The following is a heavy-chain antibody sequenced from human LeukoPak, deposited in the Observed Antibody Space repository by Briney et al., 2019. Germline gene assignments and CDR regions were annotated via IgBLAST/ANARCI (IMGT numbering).Heavy chain of an antibody. V-gene: IGHV4-34*01. Sequence: SETLSLTFALYGGSSSRHNWSCVRQPPGKGLEWIGEINHSGSTNYNPSLESRVTISVDTSKNHFSLKLSSVTAADTAVYYCASGHSYDSWSGYYGDWGQGPLVTVSA. J-gene: IGHJ4*02. D-gene: IGHD3-3*01. CDR2: INHSGST. CDR1: GGSSSRHN. CDR3: ASGHSYDSWSGYYGD.